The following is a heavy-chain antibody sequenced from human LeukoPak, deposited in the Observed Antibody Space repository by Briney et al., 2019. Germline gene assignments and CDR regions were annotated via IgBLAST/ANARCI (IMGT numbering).Heavy chain of an antibody. CDR3: AKEDSTGGPNWFDP. D-gene: IGHD3-16*01. CDR1: GFTFSTYS. J-gene: IGHJ5*02. CDR2: ISGTGTYI. V-gene: IGHV3-21*04. Sequence: PGGSLRLSCAASGFTFSTYSMTWVRQAPGKGLEWVSFISGTGTYIYYPDSVKGRFTISRDNAKSSLYLQMSSLRAEDTAVYYCAKEDSTGGPNWFDPWGHGTLVTVSS.